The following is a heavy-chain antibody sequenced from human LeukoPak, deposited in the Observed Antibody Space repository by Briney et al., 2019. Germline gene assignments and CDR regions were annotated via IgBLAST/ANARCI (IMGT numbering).Heavy chain of an antibody. CDR1: GFTFDSYA. V-gene: IGHV3-23*01. CDR3: VKHVGSRWSNNRFDP. D-gene: IGHD6-13*01. Sequence: PRRSLRPSCSAFGFTFDSYAMSWVRQAPGKWLEWVSAVSRFGGTTYYADSAKGRFTISKDNSNNMVYLQMNILRVGDTALYYCVKHVGSRWSNNRFDPWGQGTLVTVS. J-gene: IGHJ5*02. CDR2: VSRFGGTT.